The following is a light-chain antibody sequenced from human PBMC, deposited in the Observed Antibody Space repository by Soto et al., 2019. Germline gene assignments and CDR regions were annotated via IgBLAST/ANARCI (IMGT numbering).Light chain of an antibody. CDR2: DAS. V-gene: IGKV1-33*01. CDR3: QQFEHSPRAII. CDR1: QDISTY. J-gene: IGKJ5*01. Sequence: DIQMTQSPSSLSASVGDRVTITCQASQDISTYLNWYQQKPGKAPKLLIYDASNLETGVPSRFSGSGSGTDLTFPISRLHPKDIAKYSCQQFEHSPRAIIFGQGTRLDLK.